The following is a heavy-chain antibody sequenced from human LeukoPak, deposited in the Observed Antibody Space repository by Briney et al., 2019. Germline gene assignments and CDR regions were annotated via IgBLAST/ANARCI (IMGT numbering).Heavy chain of an antibody. CDR2: IKQDGSEK. D-gene: IGHD2-2*01. V-gene: IGHV3-7*01. CDR3: ARDRRYCSSTSCYWDAFDI. CDR1: GFTFSSYW. J-gene: IGHJ3*02. Sequence: TGGSLRLSCAASGFTFSSYWMSWVRQAPGKGLEWVANIKQDGSEKYYVDSVKGRFTISRDNAKNSLYLQMNSLRAEDTAVYYCARDRRYCSSTSCYWDAFDIWGQGTMVTVSS.